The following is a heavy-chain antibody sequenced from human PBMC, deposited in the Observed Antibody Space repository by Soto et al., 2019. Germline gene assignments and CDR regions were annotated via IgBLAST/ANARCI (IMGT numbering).Heavy chain of an antibody. Sequence: SETLSLTCTVSGGSISGYYWSWIRQPPGKGLEWIGYIYYSGSTNYNPSLKSRVTISVDTSKNQFSLKLSSVTAADTAVYYCARVGMGYYDFWSGYYAYYYGMDVWGQGNTVTVSS. V-gene: IGHV4-59*01. D-gene: IGHD3-3*01. CDR1: GGSISGYY. CDR2: IYYSGST. CDR3: ARVGMGYYDFWSGYYAYYYGMDV. J-gene: IGHJ6*02.